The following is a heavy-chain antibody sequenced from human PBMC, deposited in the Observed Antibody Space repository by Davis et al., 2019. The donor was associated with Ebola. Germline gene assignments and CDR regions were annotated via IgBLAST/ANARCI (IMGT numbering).Heavy chain of an antibody. CDR3: AAADIVVVVDGTSYPHAFET. V-gene: IGHV3-21*01. D-gene: IGHD2-15*01. Sequence: GGSLRLSCAASGFTFSSYYMNWVRQAPGKGLEWVSSISSSSNYIYYAASMKGRFTISRDNAKNSLFLQMNSLRAEDTAVYYCAAADIVVVVDGTSYPHAFETWGKGTVVTVSS. CDR2: ISSSSNYI. CDR1: GFTFSSYY. J-gene: IGHJ3*02.